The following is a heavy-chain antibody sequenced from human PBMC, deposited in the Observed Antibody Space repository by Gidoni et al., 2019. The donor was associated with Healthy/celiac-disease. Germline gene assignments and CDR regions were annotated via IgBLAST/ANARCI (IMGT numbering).Heavy chain of an antibody. Sequence: EVQLLESGGGLVQPGGSLRLSGAASGFTISSYARSWVRQAPGKGLEWVSAISGSGGSTYYADSVKGRFTISRDNSKKTLYLQMNSLRAEDTAVYYCAKDLGIGDRPLSDYWGQGTLVTVSS. J-gene: IGHJ4*02. V-gene: IGHV3-23*01. CDR3: AKDLGIGDRPLSDY. CDR2: ISGSGGST. CDR1: GFTISSYA. D-gene: IGHD4-17*01.